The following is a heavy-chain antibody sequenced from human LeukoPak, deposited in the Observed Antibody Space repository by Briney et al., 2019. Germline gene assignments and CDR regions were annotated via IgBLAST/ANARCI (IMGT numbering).Heavy chain of an antibody. V-gene: IGHV3-30*02. CDR1: VFSFHSYG. D-gene: IGHD3-10*01. Sequence: PGGPLRLSCATSVFSFHSYGMQWVPQAPGKGLQGVVYIRYNGNDQYYAVPVKGRFTIYRDNSKHKVVLQMNSLRIKDTSMYVCAKDFMHYGSERPYYMDVWGEGPTVIIPS. CDR2: IRYNGNDQ. CDR3: AKDFMHYGSERPYYMDV. J-gene: IGHJ6*03.